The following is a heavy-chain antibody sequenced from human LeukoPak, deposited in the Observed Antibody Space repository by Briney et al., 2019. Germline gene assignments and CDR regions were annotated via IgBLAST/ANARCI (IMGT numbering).Heavy chain of an antibody. V-gene: IGHV4-34*01. CDR1: GGFFSGYY. J-gene: IGHJ4*02. CDR2: INHSGST. CDR3: ARGSYYGSGSYYRIDY. D-gene: IGHD3-10*01. Sequence: SETLSLTCAVYGGFFSGYYWSWIRQPPGKGLEWIGEINHSGSTNYNPSLKSRVTISVDTSKNQFSLKLSSVTAADTAVYYCARGSYYGSGSYYRIDYLGQGILVTVSS.